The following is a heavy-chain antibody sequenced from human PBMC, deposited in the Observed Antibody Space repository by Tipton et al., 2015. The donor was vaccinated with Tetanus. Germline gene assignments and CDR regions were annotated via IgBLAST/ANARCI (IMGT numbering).Heavy chain of an antibody. J-gene: IGHJ2*01. CDR1: GVSISSSTYF. Sequence: GLVKPSETLSLTCAVSGVSISSSTYFWGWIRQPPGKGLEWIGHIFYTGSRHYSPSFESRVTISVDTSKNQLSLKLTSVTAADTAVYYCATMTPVDWYFDLWGRGTLVTVSS. D-gene: IGHD4-23*01. V-gene: IGHV4-39*07. CDR3: ATMTPVDWYFDL. CDR2: IFYTGSR.